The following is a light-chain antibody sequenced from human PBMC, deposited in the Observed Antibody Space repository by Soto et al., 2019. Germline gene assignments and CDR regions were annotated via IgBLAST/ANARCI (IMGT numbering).Light chain of an antibody. J-gene: IGLJ1*01. V-gene: IGLV4-69*01. CDR1: SGHSSYA. CDR3: QTWGNGIQGV. Sequence: QLVLTQSPSASASLGASVKLTCTLSSGHSSYAIAWHQQQPEKGPRYLMKLNSDGSHSKGNGIPDRFSGSSSGAERYLTISRLQSEDEAAYYCQTWGNGIQGVFGTGTKLTVL. CDR2: LNSDGSH.